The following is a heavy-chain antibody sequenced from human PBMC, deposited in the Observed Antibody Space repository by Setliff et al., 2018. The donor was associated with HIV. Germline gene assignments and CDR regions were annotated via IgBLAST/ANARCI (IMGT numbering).Heavy chain of an antibody. Sequence: SETLSLTCNVSGGSIRSSSYYWVWIRQPPGKGLEWIGSIYYRGSTYYNPSLKSRLTISVDTSKNHFSLKLTSVTAADTAVYYCARQYGAVKSVVTVVAKYFPHWGQGTLVTVSS. V-gene: IGHV4-39*01. D-gene: IGHD2-21*02. J-gene: IGHJ1*01. CDR3: ARQYGAVKSVVTVVAKYFPH. CDR1: GGSIRSSSYY. CDR2: IYYRGST.